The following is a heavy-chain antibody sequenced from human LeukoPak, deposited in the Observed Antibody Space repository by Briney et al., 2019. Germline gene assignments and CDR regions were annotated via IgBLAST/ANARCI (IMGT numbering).Heavy chain of an antibody. CDR3: ARYEMATIRGIDY. CDR1: GFTFSSYW. CDR2: INSDGSST. Sequence: GGSLRLSCAASGFTFSSYWMHWVRQAPGKGLVWVSRINSDGSSTSYADPVKGRFTISRDNAKNTLYLQMNSLRAENTAVYYCARYEMATIRGIDYWGQGTLVTVSS. D-gene: IGHD5-24*01. J-gene: IGHJ4*02. V-gene: IGHV3-74*01.